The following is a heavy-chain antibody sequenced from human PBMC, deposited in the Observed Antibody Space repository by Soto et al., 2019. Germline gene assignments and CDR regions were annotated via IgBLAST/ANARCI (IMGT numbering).Heavy chain of an antibody. CDR1: GFTFSNYD. V-gene: IGHV3-23*01. CDR2: ISDTSDR. J-gene: IGHJ4*02. D-gene: IGHD6-6*01. Sequence: GEFLRLACAASGFTFSNYDLSWVRQAPGKGVEWVSSISDTSDRYYADSVKGRFTISRDNSDNTLYLQMNSLRAEDTAVYYCAKRVANSSSPAYFDYWGQGTLVTVSS. CDR3: AKRVANSSSPAYFDY.